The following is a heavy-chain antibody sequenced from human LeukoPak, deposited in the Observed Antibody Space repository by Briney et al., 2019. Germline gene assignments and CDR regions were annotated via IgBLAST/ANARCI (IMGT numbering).Heavy chain of an antibody. J-gene: IGHJ6*03. CDR1: GFTFSDYY. D-gene: IGHD5-18*01. Sequence: PGGSLRLSCAASGFTFSDYYMSWIRQAPGEGLEWVSYISSSGSTIYYTDSVKGRFTISRDNAKNSLYLQMNSLRAEDTAVYYCARGIGYSYGLWVYYYYYMDVWGKGTTVTVSS. CDR2: ISSSGSTI. CDR3: ARGIGYSYGLWVYYYYYMDV. V-gene: IGHV3-11*04.